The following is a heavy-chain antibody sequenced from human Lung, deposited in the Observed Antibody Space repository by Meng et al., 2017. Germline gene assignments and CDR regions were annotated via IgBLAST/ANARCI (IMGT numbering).Heavy chain of an antibody. CDR2: TYWDDEK. Sequence: QITLKESGPALVKPTQTLTLTCTLSGSSLSTSGVAVGWIRQPPGKALEWLALTYWDDEKRYSPSLKSRLTITKDTSKNHVVLTMTNMDPVDTATYYCAHSWGSGYYFGPLDYWGQGTLVTVSS. CDR3: AHSWGSGYYFGPLDY. CDR1: GSSLSTSGVA. J-gene: IGHJ4*02. V-gene: IGHV2-5*02. D-gene: IGHD3-22*01.